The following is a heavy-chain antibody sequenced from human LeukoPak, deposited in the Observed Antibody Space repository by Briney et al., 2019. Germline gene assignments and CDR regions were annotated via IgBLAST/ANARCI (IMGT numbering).Heavy chain of an antibody. V-gene: IGHV4-31*03. Sequence: SETLSLTRTVSGGSISSGGYYWSWIRQHPGKGLEWIGYIYYSGSTYYIPSLKSRVTISVDTSKNQFSLKLSSVTAADTAVYYCARTGSSSLDWGQGTLVTVSS. CDR3: ARTGSSSLD. CDR1: GGSISSGGYY. D-gene: IGHD6-6*01. J-gene: IGHJ4*02. CDR2: IYYSGST.